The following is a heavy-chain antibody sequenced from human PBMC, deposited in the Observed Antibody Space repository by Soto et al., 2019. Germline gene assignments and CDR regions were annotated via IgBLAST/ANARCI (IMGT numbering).Heavy chain of an antibody. J-gene: IGHJ4*02. CDR3: ARVIQYSTSWYTLGY. CDR2: INPKSGGT. D-gene: IGHD6-13*01. CDR1: GDTVTGYY. V-gene: IGHV1-2*02. Sequence: GASVKVSCKASGDTVTGYYIHWVRQAPGQGLEWMGWINPKSGGTKYAQKFQGRVTMTRDTSITTADMELRRLRSDATAVYYCARVIQYSTSWYTLGYWGQGTMVTVSS.